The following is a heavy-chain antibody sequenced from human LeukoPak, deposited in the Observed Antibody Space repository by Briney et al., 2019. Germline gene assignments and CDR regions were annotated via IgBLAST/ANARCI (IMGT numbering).Heavy chain of an antibody. Sequence: SETLSLTCTVSGGSISSYYWSWIRQPPGKGLEWIGYIYATGSTNYNPSRKSRVTISVDTSKNQFSLNLRSVTAADTAVYYCARHGSVRSPLGPWGQGTLVTVSS. CDR3: ARHGSVRSPLGP. J-gene: IGHJ5*02. V-gene: IGHV4-4*09. CDR1: GGSISSYY. CDR2: IYATGST. D-gene: IGHD3-10*01.